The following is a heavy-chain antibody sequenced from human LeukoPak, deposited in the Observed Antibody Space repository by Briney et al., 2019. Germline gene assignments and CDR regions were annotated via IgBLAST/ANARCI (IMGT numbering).Heavy chain of an antibody. CDR1: GDSVSSNSAA. V-gene: IGHV6-1*01. Sequence: SQTLSLTCAISGDSVSSNSAAWNWIRQSPSRGLEWLGRTYYRSKWYNDYAVSVKSRITINPDTSKNQFSLQLNSVTPEDTAVYYCARDRAYSSSWYNNWFDPWGQGTLVTVSS. D-gene: IGHD6-13*01. J-gene: IGHJ5*02. CDR2: TYYRSKWYN. CDR3: ARDRAYSSSWYNNWFDP.